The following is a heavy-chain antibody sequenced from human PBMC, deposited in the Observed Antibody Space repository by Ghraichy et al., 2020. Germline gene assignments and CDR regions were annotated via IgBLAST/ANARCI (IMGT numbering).Heavy chain of an antibody. J-gene: IGHJ3*02. CDR1: GASIKSGGYY. D-gene: IGHD1-1*01. V-gene: IGHV4-31*03. Sequence: SETLSLTCSVSGASIKSGGYYWSWIRQHPGKGLEWIGHIYYSGNTYYNPSLKDRLVISMDRSKNHFSLRLNSVTAADTALYYCARGFLWNRPDAFDIWGHGTMVTVSS. CDR3: ARGFLWNRPDAFDI. CDR2: IYYSGNT.